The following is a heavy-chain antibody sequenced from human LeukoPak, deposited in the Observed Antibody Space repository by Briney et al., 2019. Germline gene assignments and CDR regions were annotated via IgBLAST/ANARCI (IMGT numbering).Heavy chain of an antibody. Sequence: PGGSLRLSCAASGFTFSRSSMSWVRQAPGKGPEWVSSITGSGTYIYYADSVKGRFTISRDNIQRSVYLQMNSLRAEDTAGYYCAREYYYDTDAGNYWGPGTLVTVSS. CDR3: AREYYYDTDAGNY. J-gene: IGHJ4*02. CDR1: GFTFSRSS. D-gene: IGHD3-22*01. CDR2: ITGSGTYI. V-gene: IGHV3-21*01.